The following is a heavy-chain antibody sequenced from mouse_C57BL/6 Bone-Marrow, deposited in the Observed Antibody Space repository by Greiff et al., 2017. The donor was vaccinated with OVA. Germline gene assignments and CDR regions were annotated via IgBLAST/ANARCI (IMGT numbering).Heavy chain of an antibody. V-gene: IGHV14-4*01. J-gene: IGHJ4*01. CDR1: GFNIKDDY. CDR2: IDPENGDT. Sequence: VQLKQSGAELVRPGASVKLSCTASGFNIKDDYMHWVKQRPEQGLEWIGWIDPENGDTEYASKLQGKATITADTSSNTAYLQLSSLTSEDTAVYYCTTRGYGSSYYYAMDYWGQGTSVTVSS. CDR3: TTRGYGSSYYYAMDY. D-gene: IGHD1-1*01.